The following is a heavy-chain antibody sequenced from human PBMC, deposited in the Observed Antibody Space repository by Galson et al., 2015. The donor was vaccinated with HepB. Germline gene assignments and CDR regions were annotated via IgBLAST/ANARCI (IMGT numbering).Heavy chain of an antibody. CDR1: GFTFSNYW. Sequence: SLRLSCAASGFTFSNYWMSWVRQAPGKGLELVANIKPDGSVKNYVDSMKGRFTISRDNAKNSLYLQMNSLRVEDTAMYYCARGRYWGQGTLVTVSS. V-gene: IGHV3-7*03. CDR3: ARGRY. D-gene: IGHD3-16*02. J-gene: IGHJ4*02. CDR2: IKPDGSVK.